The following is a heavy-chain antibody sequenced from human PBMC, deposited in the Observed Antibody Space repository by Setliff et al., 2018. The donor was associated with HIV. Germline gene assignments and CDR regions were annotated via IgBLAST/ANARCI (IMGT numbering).Heavy chain of an antibody. CDR2: INPNSGGT. Sequence: ASVKVSCKASGYTFTGYYIHWVRQAPGQGLEWMGRINPNSGGTNYVQKFQGRVTMTRDRSVSTAYMELSRLRSDDTGVYYCASKVHCTNGVCLDAFDIWGQGTMVTVSS. CDR1: GYTFTGYY. CDR3: ASKVHCTNGVCLDAFDI. J-gene: IGHJ3*02. V-gene: IGHV1-2*05. D-gene: IGHD2-8*01.